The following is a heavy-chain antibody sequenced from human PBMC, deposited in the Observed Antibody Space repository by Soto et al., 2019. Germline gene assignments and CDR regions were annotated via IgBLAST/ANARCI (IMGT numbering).Heavy chain of an antibody. CDR1: GFTFGSYA. D-gene: IGHD2-15*01. CDR3: ARGASGSCYSAEDS. J-gene: IGHJ4*02. V-gene: IGHV3-64*01. CDR2: ISSNGDST. Sequence: GGSLRLSCASSGFTFGSYAMHWVRQAPGKGLEHVSVISSNGDSTYFANSVKGRFTISRDNSKNTLYLQMGSLRAEDMGVYYCARGASGSCYSAEDSWGQGTLVTVSS.